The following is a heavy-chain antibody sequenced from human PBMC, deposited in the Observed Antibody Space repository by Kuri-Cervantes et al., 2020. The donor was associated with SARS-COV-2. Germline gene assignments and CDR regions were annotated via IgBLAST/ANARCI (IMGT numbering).Heavy chain of an antibody. CDR2: ISGSGGST. CDR1: GFTFSSYS. Sequence: GGSLRLSCAASGFTFSSYSMNWVRQAPGKGLEWVSAISGSGGSTYYADSVKGRFTISRDNSKNTLYLQMNSLRAEDTAVYYCAKSLLMVYAQTSYYYYGMDVWGQGTTVTVSS. V-gene: IGHV3-23*01. CDR3: AKSLLMVYAQTSYYYYGMDV. D-gene: IGHD2-8*01. J-gene: IGHJ6*02.